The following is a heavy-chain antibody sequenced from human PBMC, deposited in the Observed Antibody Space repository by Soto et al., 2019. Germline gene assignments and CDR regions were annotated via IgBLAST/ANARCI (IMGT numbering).Heavy chain of an antibody. D-gene: IGHD3-10*01. CDR3: AASYGSGYRAFDY. CDR2: INPIVSMS. J-gene: IGHJ4*02. CDR1: GDTFSFYT. V-gene: IGHV1-69*02. Sequence: QVQLGQAGTEVKKPGSSVMVSCKASGDTFSFYTINWVRQAPELGLEWVGRINPIVSMSNYAQKFQGRVSTTADTSTSTAYMELRSLSVDDTAMYFCAASYGSGYRAFDYWGQGALVIVSS.